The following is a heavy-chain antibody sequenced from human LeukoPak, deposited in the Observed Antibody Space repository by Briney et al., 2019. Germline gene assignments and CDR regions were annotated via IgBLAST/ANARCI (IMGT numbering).Heavy chain of an antibody. J-gene: IGHJ4*02. Sequence: GGTLRLSCAASGFTFSSYGMSWVRQAPGKGLEWVSGISGSGGTTYYADSVKGQFTISRDNSKNTLYLQMNSLRAEDTAVYYCAKARIRIAGAGTDYWGQGTLVTVSP. CDR1: GFTFSSYG. V-gene: IGHV3-23*01. D-gene: IGHD6-13*01. CDR3: AKARIRIAGAGTDY. CDR2: ISGSGGTT.